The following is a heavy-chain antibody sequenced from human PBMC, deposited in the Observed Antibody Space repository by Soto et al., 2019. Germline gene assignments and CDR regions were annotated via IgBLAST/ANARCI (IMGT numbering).Heavy chain of an antibody. J-gene: IGHJ6*02. CDR2: IYYRGKT. Sequence: QVQLEESGPGLVKPSETLSLTCTVSGGSISSHYWSWVRQAPGKGLEWIGCIYYRGKTFYNPSLKSRGTISVDTSNNQFSLKLDSVTPADSAVYYCARDGREASGIDVWGQGTAVTVSS. D-gene: IGHD1-26*01. V-gene: IGHV4-59*11. CDR1: GGSISSHY. CDR3: ARDGREASGIDV.